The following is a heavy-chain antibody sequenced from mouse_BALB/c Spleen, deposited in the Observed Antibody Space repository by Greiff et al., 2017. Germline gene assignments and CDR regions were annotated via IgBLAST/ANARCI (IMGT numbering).Heavy chain of an antibody. Sequence: VQLQQSGAELVRPGVSVKISCKGSGYTFTDYAMHWVKQSHAKSLEWIGVISTYYGDASYNQKFKGKATMTVDKSSSTAYMELARLTSEDSAIYYCARYGGYVAMDYWGQGTSVTVSS. CDR1: GYTFTDYA. J-gene: IGHJ4*01. D-gene: IGHD2-3*01. CDR2: ISTYYGDA. V-gene: IGHV1S137*01. CDR3: ARYGGYVAMDY.